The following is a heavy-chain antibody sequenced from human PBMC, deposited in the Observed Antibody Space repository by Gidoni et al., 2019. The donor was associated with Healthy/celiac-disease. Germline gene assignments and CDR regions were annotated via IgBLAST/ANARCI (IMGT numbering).Heavy chain of an antibody. Sequence: EVQLVESGGGVVQPGGSLRLSCAASGFTFDDYAMHWVRQAPGKGLECVSLISGDGGSTYYADSVKGRFTISRDNSKNSLYLQMNSLRTEDTALYYCAKEWGGVYYGSGSYSNSGYWGQGTLVTVSS. V-gene: IGHV3-43*02. CDR3: AKEWGGVYYGSGSYSNSGY. D-gene: IGHD3-10*01. J-gene: IGHJ4*02. CDR1: GFTFDDYA. CDR2: ISGDGGST.